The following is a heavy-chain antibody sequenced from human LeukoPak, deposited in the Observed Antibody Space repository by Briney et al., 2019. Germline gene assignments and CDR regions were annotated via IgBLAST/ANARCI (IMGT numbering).Heavy chain of an antibody. CDR3: AKDRYCTNGVCHTDAFDI. CDR2: IRGDGGST. Sequence: PGGSLRLSCAASGFTFDDYAMHWVRQAPGKGLEWVSLIRGDGGSTYYADSVKGRFTISRDNSKNSLYLQMNSLRTEDTALYYCAKDRYCTNGVCHTDAFDIWGQGTMVTVSS. J-gene: IGHJ3*02. D-gene: IGHD2-8*01. V-gene: IGHV3-43*02. CDR1: GFTFDDYA.